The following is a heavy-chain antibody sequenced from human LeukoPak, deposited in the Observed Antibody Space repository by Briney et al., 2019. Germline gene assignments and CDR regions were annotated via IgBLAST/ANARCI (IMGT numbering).Heavy chain of an antibody. CDR2: ISGSGGST. CDR3: AKDLSSGWYPYYFDF. J-gene: IGHJ4*02. V-gene: IGHV3-23*01. CDR1: GFTFSSYA. Sequence: GGSLRLSCAASGFTFSSYAMSWVRQAPGKGLEWVSAISGSGGSTYYADSVKGRFTISRDNSKNTLYLQMNSLRAEGTAVYYCAKDLSSGWYPYYFDFWGRGTLVTVSS. D-gene: IGHD6-19*01.